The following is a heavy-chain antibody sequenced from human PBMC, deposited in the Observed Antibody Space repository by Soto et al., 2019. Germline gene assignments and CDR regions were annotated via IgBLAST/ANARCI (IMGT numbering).Heavy chain of an antibody. J-gene: IGHJ6*02. D-gene: IGHD5-12*01. CDR2: ISYDGSNK. V-gene: IGHV3-30*18. CDR1: GFTFSSYG. CDR3: AKDWSEIVATRYYYYYYGMDV. Sequence: SLRLSCAASGFTFSSYGMHWVRQAPGKGLEWVAVISYDGSNKYYADSVKGRFTISRDNSKNTLYLQMNSLRAEDTAVYYCAKDWSEIVATRYYYYYYGMDVWGQGTTVTVSS.